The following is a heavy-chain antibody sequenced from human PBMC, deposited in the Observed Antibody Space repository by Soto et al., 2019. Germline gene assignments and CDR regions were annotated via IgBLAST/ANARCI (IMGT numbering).Heavy chain of an antibody. V-gene: IGHV3-74*01. CDR3: AKERTSKGGMDI. CDR2: IISGGTRV. CDR1: GFTFSSDW. J-gene: IGHJ6*02. Sequence: GGSLRLSCAASGFTFSSDWMNWVRQSPGKGLEWVSRIISGGTRVSYADSVKGRFIITRDNAKNTLYREMHSLTADDTAVYYCAKERTSKGGMDIWGQGTTVTVSS.